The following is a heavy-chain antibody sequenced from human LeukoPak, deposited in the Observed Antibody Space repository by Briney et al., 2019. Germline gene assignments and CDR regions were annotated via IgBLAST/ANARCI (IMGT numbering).Heavy chain of an antibody. CDR1: GFTFSSYA. J-gene: IGHJ4*02. Sequence: GGSLRLSCAASGFTFSSYAMSWVRQARGKGLEWVSAISGGGGSTYYADSVKGRFTISRDNSKNTLYLQMNSLRAEDTAVYYCAKDQVGATDDYWGQGTLVTVSS. CDR3: AKDQVGATDDY. D-gene: IGHD1-26*01. V-gene: IGHV3-23*01. CDR2: ISGGGGST.